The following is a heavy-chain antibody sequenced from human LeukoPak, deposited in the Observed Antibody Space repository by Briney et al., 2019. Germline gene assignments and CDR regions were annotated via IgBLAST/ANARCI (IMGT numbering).Heavy chain of an antibody. CDR3: AREGPVAGSMGY. V-gene: IGHV3-66*01. Sequence: GGSLRLSCAASGFTFSSNYMSWVRQAPGKGLEWVSVIYSGGSTYYADSVKGRFSISRDNSKNTLYLQMNSLRAEDTAVYYCAREGPVAGSMGYWGQGTLVTVSS. CDR2: IYSGGST. J-gene: IGHJ4*02. D-gene: IGHD6-19*01. CDR1: GFTFSSNY.